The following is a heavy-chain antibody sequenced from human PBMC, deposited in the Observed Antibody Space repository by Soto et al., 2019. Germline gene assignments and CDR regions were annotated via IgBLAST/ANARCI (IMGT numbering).Heavy chain of an antibody. J-gene: IGHJ6*02. CDR3: ARDRAPFCGGDCGLVDV. V-gene: IGHV3-21*01. CDR2: IRTSSSYI. D-gene: IGHD2-21*02. Sequence: GGSLRLSCAACGLNLYILGMNWFRQAPGKGLEWVSPIRTSSSYIYYAESVKGRFTISRDNAKKSLYLEMNRLGVEDTAVYYCARDRAPFCGGDCGLVDVWGQGTSVTVSS. CDR1: GLNLYILG.